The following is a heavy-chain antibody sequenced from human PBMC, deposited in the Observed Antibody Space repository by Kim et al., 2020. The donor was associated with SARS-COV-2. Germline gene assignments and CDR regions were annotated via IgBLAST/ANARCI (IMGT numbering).Heavy chain of an antibody. Sequence: GGSLRLSCAASGFTFSSYEMNWVRQAPGKGLEWVSYISSSGSTIYYADSVKGRFTISRDNAKNSLYLQMNSLRAEDTAVYYCARDETSYSSGWYPYWYFDLWGRGTLVTVSS. CDR2: ISSSGSTI. CDR3: ARDETSYSSGWYPYWYFDL. V-gene: IGHV3-48*03. D-gene: IGHD6-19*01. CDR1: GFTFSSYE. J-gene: IGHJ2*01.